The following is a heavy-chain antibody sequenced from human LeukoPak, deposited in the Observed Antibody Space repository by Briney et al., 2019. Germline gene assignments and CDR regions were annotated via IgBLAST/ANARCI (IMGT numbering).Heavy chain of an antibody. V-gene: IGHV3-66*04. CDR3: ASHLLYYDAFDI. Sequence: PGGSLRLSCAASGFTVSSNYMSWVRQAPGKGLEWVSVIYSGGSTYYADSVKGRFTISRENSKNTLYLQMNSLRAEDTAVYYCASHLLYYDAFDIWGQGTMVTVSS. CDR1: GFTVSSNY. CDR2: IYSGGST. J-gene: IGHJ3*02. D-gene: IGHD2-8*01.